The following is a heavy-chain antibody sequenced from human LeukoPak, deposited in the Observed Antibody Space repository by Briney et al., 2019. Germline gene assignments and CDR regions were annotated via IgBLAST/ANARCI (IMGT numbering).Heavy chain of an antibody. J-gene: IGHJ6*02. V-gene: IGHV3-11*01. D-gene: IGHD6-13*01. CDR2: ITSRGTTI. CDR3: ARWLRGIADEDGVDV. CDR1: GFTLSDYY. Sequence: GGSLRLSCTASGFTLSDYYLTWIRQAPGKGLEWVSYITSRGTTIYHADSVKGRFTISRDNAKNSLYLQMNSLRAEDTAVYYCARWLRGIADEDGVDVWGQGTTVTVSS.